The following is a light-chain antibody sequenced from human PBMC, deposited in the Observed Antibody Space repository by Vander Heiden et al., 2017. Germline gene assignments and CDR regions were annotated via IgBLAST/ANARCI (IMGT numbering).Light chain of an antibody. CDR1: SSNIVSNY. CDR3: AAWDDSLSGWV. V-gene: IGLV1-47*01. CDR2: RNN. Sequence: QSVLTQPPSASGTPGQRVTISCSGSSSNIVSNYVYWYQQLPGTAPKVLIYRNNQRPSGVPDRLSGSKSGTSASLAISGLRSEDEADYYCAAWDDSLSGWVFGGGTKLTVL. J-gene: IGLJ3*02.